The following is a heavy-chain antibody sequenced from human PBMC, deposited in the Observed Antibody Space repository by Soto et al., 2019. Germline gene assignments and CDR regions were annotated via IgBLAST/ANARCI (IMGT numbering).Heavy chain of an antibody. CDR2: LSSHGDTT. Sequence: EVQLLESGGGLVQPGESLRLSCAVSGFTFSSYPMGWVRQAPGKGLDWVSILSSHGDTTYYADSVKGRFTISGDTSKNTVYLQMNSLRAEDTATYYCAKAEGLRFLETLPGGRDVWGQGTTVTVSS. CDR3: AKAEGLRFLETLPGGRDV. V-gene: IGHV3-23*01. D-gene: IGHD3-3*01. CDR1: GFTFSSYP. J-gene: IGHJ6*02.